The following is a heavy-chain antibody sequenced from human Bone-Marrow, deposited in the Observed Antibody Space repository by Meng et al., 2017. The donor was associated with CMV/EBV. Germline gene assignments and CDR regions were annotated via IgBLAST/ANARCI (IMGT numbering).Heavy chain of an antibody. V-gene: IGHV1-2*02. CDR2: INPNSGGT. Sequence: ASVKVSCKASGYIFTGYYMHWVRQAPGQGLEWMGWINPNSGGTNYAQKFQGRVTMTRDTSISTAYMELSRLRSDDTAVYYCARALGVLRFLEWLLTIDYWGQGTLVTVSS. CDR1: GYIFTGYY. J-gene: IGHJ4*02. D-gene: IGHD3-3*01. CDR3: ARALGVLRFLEWLLTIDY.